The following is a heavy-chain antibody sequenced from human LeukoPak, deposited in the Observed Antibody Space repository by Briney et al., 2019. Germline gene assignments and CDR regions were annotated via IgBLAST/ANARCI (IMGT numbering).Heavy chain of an antibody. CDR1: GFSFSGSW. V-gene: IGHV3-74*03. J-gene: IGHJ4*02. Sequence: GGSLRLSCAASGFSFSGSWMHWVRQAPGKGLVCVSLISSDGSTTTYADSVKGRFTISRDNAKNTVYLQMNSLRAEDTAVYYCARRSGSTFSYYFDYWGQGTLVTVSS. CDR3: ARRSGSTFSYYFDY. D-gene: IGHD3-10*01. CDR2: ISSDGSTT.